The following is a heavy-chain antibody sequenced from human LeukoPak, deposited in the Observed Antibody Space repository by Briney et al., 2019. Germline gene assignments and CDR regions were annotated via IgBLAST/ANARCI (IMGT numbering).Heavy chain of an antibody. CDR3: ANYRKPQGLDY. CDR1: RFAFSTYA. CDR2: ISSNGADT. D-gene: IGHD1-14*01. Sequence: GGSLRLSCAVSRFAFSTYAMTWVRQAPGQGLECVSTISSNGADTYYADSVKGRFTISRDNSKNTLYLQMTSLRVEDTAVYYCANYRKPQGLDYWGQGTLVTVSS. J-gene: IGHJ4*02. V-gene: IGHV3-23*01.